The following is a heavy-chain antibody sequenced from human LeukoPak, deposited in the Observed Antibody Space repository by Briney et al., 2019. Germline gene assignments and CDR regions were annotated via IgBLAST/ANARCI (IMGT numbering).Heavy chain of an antibody. CDR1: GYTFTSYG. D-gene: IGHD3-10*01. Sequence: ASVKVSCKASGYTFTSYGISWVRQAPGQGLEWMGWIIAYNGNTNYAQKLQGRVTMTTDTSTSTAYMELRSLRSDDTAVYYCARDPIRYTRFGELFLPYFDYWGQGTLVTVSS. CDR2: IIAYNGNT. V-gene: IGHV1-18*01. J-gene: IGHJ4*02. CDR3: ARDPIRYTRFGELFLPYFDY.